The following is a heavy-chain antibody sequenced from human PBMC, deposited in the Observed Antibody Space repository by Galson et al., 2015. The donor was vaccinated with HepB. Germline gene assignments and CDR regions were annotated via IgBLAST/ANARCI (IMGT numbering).Heavy chain of an antibody. D-gene: IGHD3-22*01. CDR1: GYTFTSYD. CDR3: ARDTYYYYDDRGYSQIDH. CDR2: MNPNSGNT. J-gene: IGHJ4*02. V-gene: IGHV1-8*01. Sequence: SVKVSCKASGYTFTSYDINWVQQATGQGLEWMGWMNPNSGNTGYAQKFQGRVTMTTHPSTSTTYMELRSLRSDDTAVYYCARDTYYYYDDRGYSQIDHWGQGTLVTVSS.